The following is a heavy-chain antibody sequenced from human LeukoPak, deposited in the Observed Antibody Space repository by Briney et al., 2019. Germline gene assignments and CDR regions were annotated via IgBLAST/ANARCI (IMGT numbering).Heavy chain of an antibody. CDR1: GFSFSSYG. V-gene: IGHV3-33*01. J-gene: IGHJ4*02. Sequence: GGSLRLSCAASGFSFSSYGLHWVRQAPGKGLEWVSAISYDGKNIHYADSVKGRFTISRDNSRNTVYLQMNSLRVEDTAVYYCARTYSREGRYDFVFHYWGQGTRVTVSS. CDR3: ARTYSREGRYDFVFHY. D-gene: IGHD3-3*01. CDR2: ISYDGKNI.